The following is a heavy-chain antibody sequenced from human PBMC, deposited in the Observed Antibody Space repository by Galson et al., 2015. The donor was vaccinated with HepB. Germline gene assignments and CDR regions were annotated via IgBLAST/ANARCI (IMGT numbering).Heavy chain of an antibody. CDR1: GFTFSSYS. CDR3: ASRPLSIAAAGSGDY. J-gene: IGHJ4*02. V-gene: IGHV3-21*01. D-gene: IGHD6-13*01. CDR2: ISSSSSYI. Sequence: SLRLSCAASGFTFSSYSMNWVRQAPGKGLEWVSSISSSSSYIYYADSVKGRFTISRDNAKNSLYLQMNSLRAEDTAVYYCASRPLSIAAAGSGDYWGQGTLVTVSS.